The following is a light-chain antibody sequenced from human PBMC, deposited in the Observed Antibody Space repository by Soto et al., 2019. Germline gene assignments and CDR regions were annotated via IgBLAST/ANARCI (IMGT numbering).Light chain of an antibody. J-gene: IGKJ2*01. CDR2: DAS. CDR1: QDITNF. Sequence: DIQMTQSPSSLSASVGDRVTITCQASQDITNFLNWYQQSPGKAPKLLIFDASNLKTGVPSRFSGSGSGTDFTFTISSLQPEDIATYYCQQYDNFPRTFGQGTKADIK. V-gene: IGKV1-33*01. CDR3: QQYDNFPRT.